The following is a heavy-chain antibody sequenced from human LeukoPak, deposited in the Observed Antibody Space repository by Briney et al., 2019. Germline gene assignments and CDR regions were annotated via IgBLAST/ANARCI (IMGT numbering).Heavy chain of an antibody. CDR1: GFTVSSNS. CDR2: IYSDNT. D-gene: IGHD2-15*01. J-gene: IGHJ3*01. V-gene: IGHV3-53*01. Sequence: GGSLRLSCTVSGFTVSSNSMSWVRQAPGKGLEWVSFIYSDNTHYSDSVKGRFTISRDNSKNTLYLQMNSLRAEDTAVYYCAKAGGYCSGGCCYGVVWGQGTMVTVSS. CDR3: AKAGGYCSGGCCYGVV.